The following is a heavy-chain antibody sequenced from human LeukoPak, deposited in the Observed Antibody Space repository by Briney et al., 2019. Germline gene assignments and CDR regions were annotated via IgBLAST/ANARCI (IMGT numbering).Heavy chain of an antibody. CDR1: APSVTVYC. J-gene: IGHJ4*02. Sequence: RWDCLSLARALDAPSVTVYCSGWGRHHAGKWREWIVEINHSGSTNYNPSLKSRVTISVDTSKNQFSLRLSSVTAADTAVYYCARGVQEGGSYLIDYWGQRTLVTVSS. CDR3: ARGVQEGGSYLIDY. CDR2: INHSGST. D-gene: IGHD1-26*01. V-gene: IGHV4-34*01.